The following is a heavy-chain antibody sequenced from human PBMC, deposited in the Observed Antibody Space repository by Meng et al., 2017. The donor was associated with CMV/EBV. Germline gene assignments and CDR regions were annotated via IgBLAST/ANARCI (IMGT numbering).Heavy chain of an antibody. V-gene: IGHV1-18*01. D-gene: IGHD1-7*01. CDR2: ISAQKGNT. CDR1: YIFSNFG. Sequence: YIFSNFGISWVRQAPGQGLEWMGWISAQKGNTKYAQKVQGRVTMTTDTSTSTAYMEVRSLRSDDTAVYYCARDKGGFINWYFHNILAIDYWGQGTLVTVS. J-gene: IGHJ4*02. CDR3: ARDKGGFINWYFHNILAIDY.